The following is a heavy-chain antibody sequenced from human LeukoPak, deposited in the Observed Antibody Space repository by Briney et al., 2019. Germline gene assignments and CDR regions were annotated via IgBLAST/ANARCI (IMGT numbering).Heavy chain of an antibody. CDR1: GGSFSGYY. V-gene: IGHV4-34*01. Sequence: TSETLSLTCAVYGGSFSGYYWSWIRQPPGKGLEWIGEINHSGSTNYNPSLKSRVTISVDTSKNQFSLKLSSMTAADAAVYYCARPDSGYVDYWGQGTLVTVSS. CDR2: INHSGST. J-gene: IGHJ4*02. CDR3: ARPDSGYVDY. D-gene: IGHD1-26*01.